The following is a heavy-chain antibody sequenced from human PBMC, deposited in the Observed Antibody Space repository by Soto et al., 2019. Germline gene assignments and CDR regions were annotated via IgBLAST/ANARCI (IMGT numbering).Heavy chain of an antibody. CDR2: ISGSGSSP. Sequence: EVQLLESGGGLVQPGGSLRLSCAASGFTFSNYAMNWVRQAPGKGLEWVSTISGSGSSPYYADSVKGRFTISRDNSKNTLYLQKDSLRAGDSAIYYGAKEGASGLYYFDYWGQGTLVTVSS. CDR1: GFTFSNYA. V-gene: IGHV3-23*01. J-gene: IGHJ4*02. CDR3: AKEGASGLYYFDY. D-gene: IGHD6-19*01.